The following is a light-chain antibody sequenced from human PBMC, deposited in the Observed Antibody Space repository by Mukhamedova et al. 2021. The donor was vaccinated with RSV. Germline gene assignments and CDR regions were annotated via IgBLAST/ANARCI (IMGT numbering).Light chain of an antibody. Sequence: LAQKYVSWYQQRPCHSPVLVIFPDKKRSSGIPERFSGSNSGDTATLTISVAQPLDEADYYCQVWDTHTVVFGGGTKLTVL. V-gene: IGLV3-1*01. CDR2: PDK. CDR1: LAQKY. J-gene: IGLJ2*01. CDR3: QVWDTHTVV.